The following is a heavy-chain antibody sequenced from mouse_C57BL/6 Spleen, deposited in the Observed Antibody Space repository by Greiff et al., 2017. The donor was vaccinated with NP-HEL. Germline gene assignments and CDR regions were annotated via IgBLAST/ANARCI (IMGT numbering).Heavy chain of an antibody. J-gene: IGHJ2*01. Sequence: EVMLVESGGGLVKPGGSLKLSCAASGFTFSSYAMSWVRQTPEKRLEWVATISDGGSYTYYPDNVKGRFTITRDNAKNDLFLQMSHLKSEDTAMYYCASERYITTVAYFDYWGQGTTLTVST. D-gene: IGHD1-1*01. CDR3: ASERYITTVAYFDY. CDR2: ISDGGSYT. V-gene: IGHV5-4*03. CDR1: GFTFSSYA.